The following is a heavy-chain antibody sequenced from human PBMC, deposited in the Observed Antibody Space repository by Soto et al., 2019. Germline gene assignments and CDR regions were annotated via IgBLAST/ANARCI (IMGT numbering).Heavy chain of an antibody. Sequence: SETPSLTGPVSGPSISGYYWSWMRQPPAESLEWIGRIYTSGTTDFTPSVKGRVTMSLHTSKTQFSLKVTSVTAAGTSLYYRASGGYYESGYYVVWGQGTQV. CDR1: GPSISGYY. V-gene: IGHV4-4*07. J-gene: IGHJ4*02. CDR3: ASGGYYESGYYVV. CDR2: IYTSGTT. D-gene: IGHD3-3*01.